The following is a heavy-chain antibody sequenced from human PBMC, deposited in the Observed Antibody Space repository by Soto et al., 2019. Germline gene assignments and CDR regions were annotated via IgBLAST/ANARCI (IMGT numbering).Heavy chain of an antibody. CDR1: GFTFSNDA. CDR3: VTAPAVVSPWDINWNDEDRFSDHYGIEP. V-gene: IGHV3-64D*09. Sequence: PGGSLRLSCSASGFTFSNDAMRWVRQAPGKGLEYVSVSSDTGGNAFYADSVEGRFTISRDNSKKTWYLQLRSLRRGDAAVYYCVTAPAVVSPWDINWNDEDRFSDHYGIEPWGQGTTVTVSS. CDR2: SSDTGGNA. J-gene: IGHJ6*02. D-gene: IGHD1-1*01.